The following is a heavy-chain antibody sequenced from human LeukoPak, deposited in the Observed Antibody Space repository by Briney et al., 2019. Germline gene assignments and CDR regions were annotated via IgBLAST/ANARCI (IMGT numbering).Heavy chain of an antibody. CDR1: GFSFDNYP. D-gene: IGHD4-11*01. J-gene: IGHJ4*02. CDR2: ISGSGGST. Sequence: GGSLRLSCTASGFSFDNYPMSWVRQAPGKGLEWVSAISGSGGSTYYADSVKGRFTISRDNSKNTLYLQMNSLRAEDTAVYYCAKGLTVTSDFDYWGQGTLVTVSS. V-gene: IGHV3-23*01. CDR3: AKGLTVTSDFDY.